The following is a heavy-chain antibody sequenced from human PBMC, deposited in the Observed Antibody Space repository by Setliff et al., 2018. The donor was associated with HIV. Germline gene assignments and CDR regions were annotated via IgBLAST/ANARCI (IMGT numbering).Heavy chain of an antibody. Sequence: PGESLKISCVASGFTFSGSAVHWVRQAPGKGLEWVSSISGSSSFKYYADSVKGRFTISRDNAKNSLYLRMNSLRAEDTAVYYCARGHYSSSSGWGQGTLVTVSS. D-gene: IGHD6-6*01. CDR3: ARGHYSSSSG. J-gene: IGHJ4*02. CDR2: ISGSSSFK. CDR1: GFTFSGSA. V-gene: IGHV3-21*04.